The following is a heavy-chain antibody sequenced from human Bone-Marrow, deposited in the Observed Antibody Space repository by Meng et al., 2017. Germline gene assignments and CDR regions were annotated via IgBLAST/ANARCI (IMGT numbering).Heavy chain of an antibody. J-gene: IGHJ3*02. V-gene: IGHV3-73*01. D-gene: IGHD1-26*01. CDR3: ARGVTFKYGVGADDAFDI. CDR1: GFPFSGSA. CDR2: IRSKANSYAT. Sequence: GESLKISCAASGFPFSGSAMHWVRQASGTGLEWVGRIRSKANSYATAYAASVKGRFTISRDDSKNTAYLQMNSLKTEDAAVYYCARGVTFKYGVGADDAFDIWGQGTMVTVSS.